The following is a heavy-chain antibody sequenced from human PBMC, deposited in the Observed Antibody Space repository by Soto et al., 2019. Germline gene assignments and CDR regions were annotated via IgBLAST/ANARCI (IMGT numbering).Heavy chain of an antibody. V-gene: IGHV4-31*03. CDR2: IYYSGST. CDR3: ARDSSTNYFDY. J-gene: IGHJ4*02. Sequence: SETLSLTCTVSGGSISSGGYYWSWIRQHPGKGLEWIGYIYYSGSTYYNPSLKSRVTISVDTSKNQFSLKLSSVTAADTAVYYCARDSSTNYFDYWGQGTLVTVS. D-gene: IGHD1-26*01. CDR1: GGSISSGGYY.